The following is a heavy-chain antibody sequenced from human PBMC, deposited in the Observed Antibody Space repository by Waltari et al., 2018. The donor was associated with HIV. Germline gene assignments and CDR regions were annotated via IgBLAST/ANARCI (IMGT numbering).Heavy chain of an antibody. CDR2: INHSGST. V-gene: IGHV4-34*01. Sequence: QVQLQQWGAGLLKPSETLSLPCAVYGGSFSGYYWSWIRPPPGKGLEWIGEINHSGSTNYKPSLKSRVTISVNTSKNQFSLKLSSVTAADTAVYYCARGRSPYSSGWYASEYWGQGTLVTVSS. J-gene: IGHJ4*02. D-gene: IGHD6-19*01. CDR1: GGSFSGYY. CDR3: ARGRSPYSSGWYASEY.